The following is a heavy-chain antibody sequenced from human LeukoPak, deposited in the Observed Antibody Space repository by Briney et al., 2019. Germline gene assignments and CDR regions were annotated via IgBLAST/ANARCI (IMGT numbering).Heavy chain of an antibody. J-gene: IGHJ3*02. Sequence: SETLSLTCTVSDGSISSYYWNWIRQPAGKGLEWIGRIYTSGSTNYNPSLKSRLTMSVDTSKKQFSLKVSSVTAADTAVYYCAREYMTSGAFDIWGQGTMVTVSS. CDR3: AREYMTSGAFDI. V-gene: IGHV4-4*07. CDR1: DGSISSYY. CDR2: IYTSGST. D-gene: IGHD4-11*01.